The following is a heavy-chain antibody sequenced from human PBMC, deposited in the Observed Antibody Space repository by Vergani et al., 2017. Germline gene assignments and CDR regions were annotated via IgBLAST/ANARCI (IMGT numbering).Heavy chain of an antibody. V-gene: IGHV3-7*03. CDR2: IKQDGSGQ. Sequence: EVQLVESGGGLVQPGGSLRLSCAASGFTFSSYWMSWVRQAPGKGLEWVANIKQDGSGQYYVDAVKGRFTSTRDNATNSLYLQMSSLRAEDTAVYYCAKAAAGRGGMIDYGGQGTLVTFSS. CDR3: AKAAAGRGGMIDY. D-gene: IGHD6-13*01. CDR1: GFTFSSYW. J-gene: IGHJ4*02.